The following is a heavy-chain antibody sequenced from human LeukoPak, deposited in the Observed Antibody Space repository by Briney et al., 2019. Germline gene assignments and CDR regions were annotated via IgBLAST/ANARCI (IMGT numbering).Heavy chain of an antibody. J-gene: IGHJ6*03. D-gene: IGHD2-2*01. CDR2: NYPGDSDT. Sequence: GESLKISCKGSGYSFTNYWIGWVRQMPGKGLEWMGINYPGDSDTSYSPPFQGQVTISADKSISTAYLQRSSLKASDSAMYYCARARYCSSTSCPSPYYYYYMDVWGKGTTVTVSS. CDR1: GYSFTNYW. V-gene: IGHV5-51*01. CDR3: ARARYCSSTSCPSPYYYYYMDV.